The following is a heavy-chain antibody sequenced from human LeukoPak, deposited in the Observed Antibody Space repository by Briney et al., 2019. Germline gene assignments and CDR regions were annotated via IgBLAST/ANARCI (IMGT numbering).Heavy chain of an antibody. D-gene: IGHD2-15*01. CDR2: LYSGGST. CDR1: GFTVSSTY. Sequence: GGSLRLSCAASGFTVSSTYMSWVRQAPGKGLEWVSTLYSGGSTHYADSVKGRFTISRDNAKNSLYLQMNSLRAEDTAVYYCARGTSNRYCSGGSCYYYFDYWGQGTLVTVSS. V-gene: IGHV3-53*01. J-gene: IGHJ4*02. CDR3: ARGTSNRYCSGGSCYYYFDY.